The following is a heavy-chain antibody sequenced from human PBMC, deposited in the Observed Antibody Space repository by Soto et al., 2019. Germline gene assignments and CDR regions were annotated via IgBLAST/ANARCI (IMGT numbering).Heavy chain of an antibody. J-gene: IGHJ4*02. D-gene: IGHD7-27*01. Sequence: LSLTCTVSGVSITSHHWTWIRQSPGKGLEWIGNIHYSGSTHSSPSLKSRLTISLDTSQNQSSLKLYSVTTADTAVYFCAGGGPGHPFDYWGQGTQV. V-gene: IGHV4-59*11. CDR3: AGGGPGHPFDY. CDR1: GVSITSHH. CDR2: IHYSGST.